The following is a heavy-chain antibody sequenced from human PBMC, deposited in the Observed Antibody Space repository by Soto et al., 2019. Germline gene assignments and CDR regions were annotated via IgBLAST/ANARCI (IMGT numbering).Heavy chain of an antibody. Sequence: QVQLQQWGAGLLKPSETLSLTCAVYGGSFSGYYWSWVRQPPGKGLEWIGEINHSGSSNYNPSLKSRVTISVDTSKNQFSLKLSSVTAADTAVYYCARGLGGYYYGMDVCGQGTTVTVSS. CDR2: INHSGSS. J-gene: IGHJ6*02. CDR1: GGSFSGYY. V-gene: IGHV4-34*01. CDR3: ARGLGGYYYGMDV. D-gene: IGHD3-16*01.